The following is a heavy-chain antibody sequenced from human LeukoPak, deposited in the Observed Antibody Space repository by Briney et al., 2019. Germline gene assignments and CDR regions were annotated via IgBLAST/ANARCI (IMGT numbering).Heavy chain of an antibody. CDR3: ARGTMFPYYFDY. D-gene: IGHD3-10*02. CDR2: ISSSSTYI. CDR1: GFTFTRYW. V-gene: IGHV3-21*01. Sequence: GGSLRLSCAASGFTFTRYWMSWVRQAPGKGLEWVSSISSSSTYIYYADSLKGRFTISRDNAKNSLYLQMNSLRAEDTAVYYCARGTMFPYYFDYWGQGTLVTVSS. J-gene: IGHJ4*02.